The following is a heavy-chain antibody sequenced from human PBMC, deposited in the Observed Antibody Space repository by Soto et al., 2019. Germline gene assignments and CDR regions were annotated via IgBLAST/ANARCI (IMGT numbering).Heavy chain of an antibody. V-gene: IGHV1-18*04. CDR2: ISTFNGNT. J-gene: IGHJ5*02. D-gene: IGHD6-19*01. CDR1: GYPFSNHG. Sequence: QVQMVQSGADVKKPGASVKVFCKASGYPFSNHGITWVRQVPGQGLEWMGWISTFNGNTNYAQKFQVRVTMTTDTHSNTADLELRCLDSDVTAVYYCASLAGDSSGLFDLWGQGTPVTVSS. CDR3: ASLAGDSSGLFDL.